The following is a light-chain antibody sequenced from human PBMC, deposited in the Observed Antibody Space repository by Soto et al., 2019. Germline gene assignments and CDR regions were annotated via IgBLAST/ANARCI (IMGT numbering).Light chain of an antibody. CDR2: GAS. CDR1: ERISSC. J-gene: IGKJ1*01. V-gene: IGKV1-39*01. CDR3: QQSYSTPT. Sequence: DIQMTQSPSSLSASVGDRFTITCRASERISSCLSWYQQKPGKAPKLLICGASSLQSGVPSRFSGNGSWTDFTLTISSLQPEDFATYYCQQSYSTPTFGQGTKVDI.